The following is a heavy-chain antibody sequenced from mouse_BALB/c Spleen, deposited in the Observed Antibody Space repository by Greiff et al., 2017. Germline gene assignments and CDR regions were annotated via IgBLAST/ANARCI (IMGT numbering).Heavy chain of an antibody. CDR2: IDPYNGGT. CDR1: GYSFTGYN. J-gene: IGHJ2*01. D-gene: IGHD2-10*02. Sequence: VQLQQSGPELGKPGASVKISCKASGYSFTGYNMYWVKQSHRKSLEWIGYIDPYNGGTSYNQKSKGKATLTVDKSSSTAYMHLNSLTSEDSAIYYCAREGGYGNLWYFDYWGQGTTLTVSS. V-gene: IGHV1S135*01. CDR3: AREGGYGNLWYFDY.